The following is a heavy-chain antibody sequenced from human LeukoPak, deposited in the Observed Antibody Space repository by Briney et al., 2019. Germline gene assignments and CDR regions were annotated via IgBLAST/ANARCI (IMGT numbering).Heavy chain of an antibody. V-gene: IGHV4-61*02. J-gene: IGHJ3*02. CDR2: GYTSGST. CDR3: ARDQALGYGWPTVLAIDI. CDR1: GGSISSGGYY. Sequence: SETLSLTCTVSGGSISSGGYYWSWIQQPAGKGLEWIGRGYTSGSTNYNPSLRSRVTISIYTSTNQLSLTLSSVTAADTAVYYCARDQALGYGWPTVLAIDIWGQGTMVTVSS. D-gene: IGHD6-19*01.